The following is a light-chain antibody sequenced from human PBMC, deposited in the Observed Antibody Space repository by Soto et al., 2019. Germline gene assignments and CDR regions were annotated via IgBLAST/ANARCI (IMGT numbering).Light chain of an antibody. J-gene: IGKJ3*01. Sequence: PGERATLSCRASQTINNRYLAWYQQKPGQAPRLLIYGASSRATGIPDRFSGSGSGTDFTLTISRLEPEDFAVYYCQQFGSSPGFTFGPGTKVDMK. CDR1: QTINNRY. V-gene: IGKV3-20*01. CDR3: QQFGSSPGFT. CDR2: GAS.